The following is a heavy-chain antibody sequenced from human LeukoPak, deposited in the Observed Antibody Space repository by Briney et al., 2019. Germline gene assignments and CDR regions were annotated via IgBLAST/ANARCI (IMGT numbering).Heavy chain of an antibody. D-gene: IGHD1-7*01. Sequence: SETLSLTRTVSGASISSHYWSLIRQPPGKGLEYIGYISTSGSTNYNPSLKSRVTISVDTSKNQFSLKLRSVTAADTAIYYCARLIPITSTTDYFDYWGQGALVTVSS. V-gene: IGHV4-4*09. CDR1: GASISSHY. CDR3: ARLIPITSTTDYFDY. J-gene: IGHJ4*02. CDR2: ISTSGST.